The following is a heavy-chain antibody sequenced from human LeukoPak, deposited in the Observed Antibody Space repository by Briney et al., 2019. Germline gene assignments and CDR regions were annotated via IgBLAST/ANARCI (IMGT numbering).Heavy chain of an antibody. CDR2: IRYDGSNK. CDR1: GSTLSSYG. J-gene: IGHJ4*02. Sequence: GGSLRLSCAASGSTLSSYGMHWVRQAPGKGLEWVAFIRYDGSNKYYADSVKGRFTISRDNSKNTLYLQMNSLRAEDAAVYYCAKVSQEWQQPPIDYWGQGTLVTVSS. V-gene: IGHV3-30*02. CDR3: AKVSQEWQQPPIDY. D-gene: IGHD3-3*01.